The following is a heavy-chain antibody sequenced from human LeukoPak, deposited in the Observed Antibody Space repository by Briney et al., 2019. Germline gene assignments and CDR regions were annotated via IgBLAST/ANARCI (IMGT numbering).Heavy chain of an antibody. CDR2: ISGSGGRT. CDR1: GFTFSSYA. CDR3: AKDQGYSGYDPLDY. J-gene: IGHJ4*02. V-gene: IGHV3-23*01. D-gene: IGHD5-12*01. Sequence: GQSLRLSCAASGFTFSSYAMTWVRQAPGKGLEWVSAISGSGGRTYYADSVKGRFTISRDNSKNTLYVQMNSLRAEDTAVYYCAKDQGYSGYDPLDYWGQGTLVTVSS.